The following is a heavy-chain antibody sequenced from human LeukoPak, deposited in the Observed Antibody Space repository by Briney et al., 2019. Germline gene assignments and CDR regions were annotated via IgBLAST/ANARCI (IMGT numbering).Heavy chain of an antibody. CDR2: INHSGST. CDR1: GGSFSGYY. D-gene: IGHD5/OR15-5a*01. Sequence: SETLSLTCAVYGGSFSGYYWSWIRQPPGKGLEWIGEINHSGSTNYNPSLKSRGTISVDTSKNQFPRKLSSVTAADAAVYYCARGGLRGGVSWPGWWFDPWGQGTMVTVSS. J-gene: IGHJ5*02. V-gene: IGHV4-34*01. CDR3: ARGGLRGGVSWPGWWFDP.